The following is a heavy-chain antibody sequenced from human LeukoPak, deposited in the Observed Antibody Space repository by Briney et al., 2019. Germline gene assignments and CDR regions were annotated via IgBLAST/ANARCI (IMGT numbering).Heavy chain of an antibody. V-gene: IGHV3-30*04. CDR2: ISYDGSNK. Sequence: GGSLRLSCAASGFTFSSYAMHWVRQAPGKGLEWVAVISYDGSNKYYADSVKGRFTISRDNSKNTLYLQMNSLRAEDTAVYYCARIGAQKGPSQLWFYYYYMDVWGKGTTVTVSS. CDR1: GFTFSSYA. J-gene: IGHJ6*03. D-gene: IGHD5-18*01. CDR3: ARIGAQKGPSQLWFYYYYMDV.